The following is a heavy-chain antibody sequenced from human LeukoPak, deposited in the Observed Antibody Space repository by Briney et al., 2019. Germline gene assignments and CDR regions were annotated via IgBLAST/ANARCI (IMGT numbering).Heavy chain of an antibody. D-gene: IGHD3-10*01. CDR2: IRYDGSNK. CDR3: AKDRQTYYYGSGSSNFDY. V-gene: IGHV3-30*02. CDR1: GFTFSSYR. Sequence: PGGPLRLSGAASGFTFSSYRMHGAGQAPGKGLEGVAFIRYDGSNKYYADSGKGRFTISRDNSKNTLYLQMNSLRAEDTAVYYCAKDRQTYYYGSGSSNFDYWGQGTLVTVSS. J-gene: IGHJ4*02.